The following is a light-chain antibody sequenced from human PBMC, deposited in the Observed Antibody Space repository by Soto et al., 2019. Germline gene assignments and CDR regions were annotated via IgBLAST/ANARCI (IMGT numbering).Light chain of an antibody. CDR3: QQYNDWAPLT. V-gene: IGKV3-15*01. CDR1: QSVSSN. Sequence: EIVMTQSPATLSVSPGERATLSCRASQSVSSNLAWYQQKPGQVPRLLIYGASTRATGIPARFSGSGSGTEFPLTISSLQSEDFAIYYCQQYNDWAPLTFGGGTKVEIK. CDR2: GAS. J-gene: IGKJ4*01.